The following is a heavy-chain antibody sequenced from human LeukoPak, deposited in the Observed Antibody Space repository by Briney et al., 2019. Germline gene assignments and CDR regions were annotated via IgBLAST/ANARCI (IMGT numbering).Heavy chain of an antibody. J-gene: IGHJ6*02. CDR2: ISETSSHT. Sequence: GGSLRLSCAASTFIFSGYSMNWVRQAPGKGLEWVSYISETSSHTYYVDSVKGRFTISRDNAKNSLYLQMNYLRAEDTAIYYCARDRAPKARIGGTDVWGQGTTVIVS. V-gene: IGHV3-21*06. CDR3: ARDRAPKARIGGTDV. CDR1: TFIFSGYS. D-gene: IGHD5-12*01.